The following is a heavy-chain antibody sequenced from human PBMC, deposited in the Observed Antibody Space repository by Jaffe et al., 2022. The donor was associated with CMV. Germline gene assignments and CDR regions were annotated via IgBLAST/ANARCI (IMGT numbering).Heavy chain of an antibody. V-gene: IGHV1-46*01. CDR1: GYIFTSYF. Sequence: QVQLVQSGSEGKKPGASVRISCKASGYIFTSYFIHWVRQAPGQGLEWMGMINDSGDRTTYPQNFRDRVTMTTDTSTSTVYMELRSLRPDDTAVYYCVSSNYYYGSGAPDYWGQGTLVTVSS. D-gene: IGHD3-10*01. CDR3: VSSNYYYGSGAPDY. CDR2: INDSGDRT. J-gene: IGHJ4*02.